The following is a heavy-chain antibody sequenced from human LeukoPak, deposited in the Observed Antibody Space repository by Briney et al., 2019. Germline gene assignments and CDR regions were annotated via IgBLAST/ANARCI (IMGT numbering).Heavy chain of an antibody. CDR2: IYSGGST. CDR1: GFTVTTNY. J-gene: IGHJ4*02. CDR3: ARGHVGDDWSCFDF. Sequence: GGSLRLSFAASGFTVTTNYMSWVRQAPGKGLEWVSVIYSGGSTFYADSVRGRLTISRDSSKNTLYPQMNSLRAEDTAVYYCARGHVGDDWSCFDFWGQGTLVTVSS. D-gene: IGHD1-26*01. V-gene: IGHV3-66*01.